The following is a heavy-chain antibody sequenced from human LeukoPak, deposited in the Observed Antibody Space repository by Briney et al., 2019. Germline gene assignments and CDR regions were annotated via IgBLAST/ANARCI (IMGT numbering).Heavy chain of an antibody. J-gene: IGHJ4*02. CDR2: FDPEDGET. CDR1: GYTLTELS. CDR3: ATDPSGPYYFDY. Sequence: ASVKVSCKVSGYTLTELSMHWVRQAPGKGPEWMGGFDPEDGETIYAQKFQGRVTMTEDTSTDTAYMELSSLRSEDTAVYYCATDPSGPYYFDYWGQGTLVTVSS. D-gene: IGHD2-15*01. V-gene: IGHV1-24*01.